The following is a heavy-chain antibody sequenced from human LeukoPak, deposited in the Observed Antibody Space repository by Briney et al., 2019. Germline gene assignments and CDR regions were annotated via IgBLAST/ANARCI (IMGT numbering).Heavy chain of an antibody. V-gene: IGHV1-46*02. CDR3: ARDSSGSYDH. D-gene: IGHD1-26*01. CDR1: GGTFNSYA. Sequence: ASVKVSCKASGGTFNSYAISWLRQAPGQGLEWMGIIDPSGGSTGYAPKFQGRVIMTRDTSTSTVYMDLSSLRSEDTAVYYCARDSSGSYDHWGQGTLVTVYS. J-gene: IGHJ1*01. CDR2: IDPSGGST.